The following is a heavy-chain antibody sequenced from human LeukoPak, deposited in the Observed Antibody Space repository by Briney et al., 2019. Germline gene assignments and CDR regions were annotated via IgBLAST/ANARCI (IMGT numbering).Heavy chain of an antibody. D-gene: IGHD6-13*01. CDR3: ARGRGSSWYYFDS. V-gene: IGHV4-4*07. J-gene: IGHJ4*02. CDR2: IYASGNT. CDR1: GGSISSYY. Sequence: PSETLSLTCTVSGGSISSYYWSWVRQPAGKGLEWIGRIYASGNTNCNPSLKGRVTMTVDTSKNQFSLNLSSVTAADTAVYYCARGRGSSWYYFDSWGQGTLVTVSS.